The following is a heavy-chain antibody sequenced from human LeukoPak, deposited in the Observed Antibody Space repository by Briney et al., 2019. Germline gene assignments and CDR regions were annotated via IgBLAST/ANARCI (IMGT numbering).Heavy chain of an antibody. Sequence: PGGSLRLSCAASGFTFSSYSMNWVRQAPGKGLEWVSYISSSSSTIYYADSVKGRFTSSRDNAKNSLYLQMNSLRAEDTAAYYCARGGSGPSRYWGQGTLVTVSS. CDR3: ARGGSGPSRY. D-gene: IGHD3-10*01. V-gene: IGHV3-48*01. CDR2: ISSSSSTI. CDR1: GFTFSSYS. J-gene: IGHJ4*02.